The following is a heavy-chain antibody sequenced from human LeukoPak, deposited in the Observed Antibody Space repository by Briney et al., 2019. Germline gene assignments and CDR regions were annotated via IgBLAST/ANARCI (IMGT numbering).Heavy chain of an antibody. CDR2: TYYESKRYN. CDR1: GDRVSTDTAA. Sequence: SQTLSLTCGISGDRVSTDTAAWNWLRHPRSRGLEWLGRTYYESKRYNDYAESVNGRITVNAVTSRNQISLNLNFVITEDTAVYYCARTDRDYFDTSDYDAFDLWGQGTPVTVSS. V-gene: IGHV6-1*01. J-gene: IGHJ3*01. CDR3: ARTDRDYFDTSDYDAFDL. D-gene: IGHD3-22*01.